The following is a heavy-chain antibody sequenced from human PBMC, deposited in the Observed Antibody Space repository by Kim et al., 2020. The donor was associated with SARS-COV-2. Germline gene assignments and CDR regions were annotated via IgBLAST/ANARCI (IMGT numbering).Heavy chain of an antibody. J-gene: IGHJ4*02. V-gene: IGHV4-4*02. Sequence: YNPSLKSRVTISVDKSKNQFSLKLSSVTAADTAVYYCEGVSTGTEGVVDYWGQGTLVTVSS. CDR3: EGVSTGTEGVVDY. D-gene: IGHD3-10*01.